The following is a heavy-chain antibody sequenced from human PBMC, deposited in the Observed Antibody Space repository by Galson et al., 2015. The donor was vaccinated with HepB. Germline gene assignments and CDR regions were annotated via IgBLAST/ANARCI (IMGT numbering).Heavy chain of an antibody. J-gene: IGHJ6*02. V-gene: IGHV3-64*01. CDR1: GFTFSTYG. D-gene: IGHD3/OR15-3a*01. CDR2: ISSNGGST. CDR3: ARELGRGYYYGMDV. Sequence: SLRLSCAASGFTFSTYGMHWVRQAPGKGLEYVSAISSNGGSTFYANSVKGRFTISRDNSKNTLYLQMGSLRAEDMAVYYCARELGRGYYYGMDVWGQGTTVTVSS.